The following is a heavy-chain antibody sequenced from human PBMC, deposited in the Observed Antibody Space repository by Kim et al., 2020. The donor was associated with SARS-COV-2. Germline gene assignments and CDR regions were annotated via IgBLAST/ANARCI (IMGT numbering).Heavy chain of an antibody. CDR2: INPNSGGT. Sequence: ASVKVSCKASGYTFAGYYMHWLLQAPGQGLEWMGWINPNSGGTNYAQTFQGRVTLTRAPSISPAYLALRRLRSDDTAVYYCARQAMINLGGMDVWGQGTTGTVSS. J-gene: IGHJ6*02. V-gene: IGHV1-2*02. CDR3: ARQAMINLGGMDV. CDR1: GYTFAGYY. D-gene: IGHD3-22*01.